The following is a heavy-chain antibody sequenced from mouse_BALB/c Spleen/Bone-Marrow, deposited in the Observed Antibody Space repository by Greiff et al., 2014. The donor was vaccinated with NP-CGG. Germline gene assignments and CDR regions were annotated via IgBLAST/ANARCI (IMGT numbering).Heavy chain of an antibody. D-gene: IGHD2-4*01. CDR2: INPSNGRT. J-gene: IGHJ2*01. CDR1: GYTFTSYW. Sequence: QVQLQQSGAELVKPGASVKLSCKASGYTFTSYWMHWVKQRPGQGLEWIGEINPSNGRTNYNEKFKSKATLTVDKSSGTAYMQLSGLTSEDSAVYYCARERYDYDWKDYWGQGTTLTVSS. CDR3: ARERYDYDWKDY. V-gene: IGHV1S81*02.